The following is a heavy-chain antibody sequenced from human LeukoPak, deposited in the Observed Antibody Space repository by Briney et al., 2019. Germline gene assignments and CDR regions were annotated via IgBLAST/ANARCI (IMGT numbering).Heavy chain of an antibody. Sequence: SVKVSCKASGGTFGSYAISWVRQAPGQGLEWMGGIIPIFGTANYAQKFQGRVTITADESTSTAYMELSSLRSEDTAVYYCARDRGIAAAGKDFDYWGQGTLVTVSS. J-gene: IGHJ4*02. CDR1: GGTFGSYA. CDR2: IIPIFGTA. V-gene: IGHV1-69*13. D-gene: IGHD6-13*01. CDR3: ARDRGIAAAGKDFDY.